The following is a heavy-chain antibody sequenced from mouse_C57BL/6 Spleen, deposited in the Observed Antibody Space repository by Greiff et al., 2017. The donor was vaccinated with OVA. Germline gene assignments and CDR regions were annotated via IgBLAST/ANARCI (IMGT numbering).Heavy chain of an antibody. D-gene: IGHD2-1*01. CDR1: GFTFSDYG. V-gene: IGHV5-17*01. CDR3: AKTYGNYGVYAMDY. Sequence: EVMLVESGGGLVKPGGSLKLSCAASGFTFSDYGMHWVRQAPQKGLEWVAYISSGSSTIYYADTVKGRFTISRDNAKNTLFLQMTSLRSEDTAMYYCAKTYGNYGVYAMDYWGQGTSVTVSS. J-gene: IGHJ4*01. CDR2: ISSGSSTI.